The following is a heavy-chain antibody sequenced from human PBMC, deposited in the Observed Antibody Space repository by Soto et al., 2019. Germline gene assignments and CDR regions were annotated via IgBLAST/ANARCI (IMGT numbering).Heavy chain of an antibody. Sequence: EVQLVESGGGLVQPGGSLRLSFAASGFTFSSYWMSWVRQAQGKGLEWVANIKQDGSEKYYVDSVKGRFTISRDNAKNSLYLQMNSLRAEDTAVYYCARDQMGSAFDIWGQGTMVTVSS. CDR2: IKQDGSEK. V-gene: IGHV3-7*01. CDR3: ARDQMGSAFDI. CDR1: GFTFSSYW. J-gene: IGHJ3*02. D-gene: IGHD3-10*01.